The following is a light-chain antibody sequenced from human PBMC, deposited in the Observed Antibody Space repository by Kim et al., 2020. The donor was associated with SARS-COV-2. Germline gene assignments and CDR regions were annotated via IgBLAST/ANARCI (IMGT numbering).Light chain of an antibody. CDR1: RPISTW. V-gene: IGKV1-5*03. Sequence: SASVGDTVTITCRASRPISTWLAWYQQKPGKVPKLLIYKASSLESGVSSRFRGSGSGTDFTLTINSLQPDDFATYYCQQYNDYASFGQGTKVDIK. J-gene: IGKJ1*01. CDR2: KAS. CDR3: QQYNDYAS.